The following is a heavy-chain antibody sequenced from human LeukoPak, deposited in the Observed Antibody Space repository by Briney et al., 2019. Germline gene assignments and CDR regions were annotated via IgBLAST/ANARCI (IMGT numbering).Heavy chain of an antibody. CDR3: ARVFLERLTSGYFDN. J-gene: IGHJ4*02. CDR2: IKQDGGEK. CDR1: GLTFSSYW. V-gene: IGHV3-7*04. Sequence: GGSLRLSCVASGLTFSSYWMSWVRQAPGKGLEWVANIKQDGGEKYYVDSVVGRFTISRDNAKNSLYLQMNSLRADDTAVYYCARVFLERLTSGYFDNWGQGTLVTVSP. D-gene: IGHD3-3*01.